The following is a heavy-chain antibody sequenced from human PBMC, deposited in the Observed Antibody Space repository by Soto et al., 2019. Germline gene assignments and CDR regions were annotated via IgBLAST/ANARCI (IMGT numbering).Heavy chain of an antibody. Sequence: SVKVSCKASGGTFSSYAISWVRQAPGQGLEWMGGIIPIFGTANYAQKFQGRVTITADKSTSTAYMELSSLRSEDTAVYYCARAPYYDFWSGPWYFDYWGQGTLVTGSS. J-gene: IGHJ4*02. CDR3: ARAPYYDFWSGPWYFDY. D-gene: IGHD3-3*01. V-gene: IGHV1-69*06. CDR1: GGTFSSYA. CDR2: IIPIFGTA.